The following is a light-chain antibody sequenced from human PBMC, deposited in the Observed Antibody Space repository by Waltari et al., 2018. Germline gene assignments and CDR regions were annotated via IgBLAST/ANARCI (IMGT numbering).Light chain of an antibody. Sequence: QSVLTQPPSASGTPGQTVTISCSGSASNIGANYVYWFQQLPETAPKLLIYRNDHRPAGVPDRFSGSKSVTSASLAISGLRSEDEASYYCASWDDNLSGSLFGGGTKLTVL. V-gene: IGLV1-47*01. J-gene: IGLJ2*01. CDR1: ASNIGANY. CDR3: ASWDDNLSGSL. CDR2: RND.